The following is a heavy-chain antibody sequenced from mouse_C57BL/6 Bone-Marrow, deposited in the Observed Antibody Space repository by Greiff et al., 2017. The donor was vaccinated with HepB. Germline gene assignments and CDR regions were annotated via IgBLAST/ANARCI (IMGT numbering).Heavy chain of an antibody. J-gene: IGHJ4*01. Sequence: VQLQQSGAELVRPGASVTLSCKASGYTFTDYEMHWVKQTPVHGLEWIGAIDPETGGTAYNQKFKGKAILTADKSSSTAYMELRSLTSEDSAVYYCTSTTVVSPSMDYWGQGTSVTVSS. CDR1: GYTFTDYE. D-gene: IGHD1-1*01. CDR2: IDPETGGT. V-gene: IGHV1-15*01. CDR3: TSTTVVSPSMDY.